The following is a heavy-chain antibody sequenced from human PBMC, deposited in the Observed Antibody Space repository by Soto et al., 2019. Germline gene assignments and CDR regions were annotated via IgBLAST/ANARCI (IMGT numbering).Heavy chain of an antibody. CDR1: GGSISSAAYC. J-gene: IGHJ4*02. D-gene: IGHD7-27*01. CDR3: ARGPSGDTVDY. Sequence: QVQLQESGPRLVSPSQTLSLTCTVSGGSISSAAYCWSWIRQSPDKGLEWIGHIYDGGTTYSSPSLKGRVTLSADPAETQFPLKLNSVSAADTAVYYCARGPSGDTVDYWGQGIQVTVSS. V-gene: IGHV4-30-4*01. CDR2: IYDGGTT.